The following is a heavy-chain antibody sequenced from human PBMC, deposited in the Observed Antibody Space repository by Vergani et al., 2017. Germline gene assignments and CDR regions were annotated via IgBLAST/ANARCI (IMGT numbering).Heavy chain of an antibody. CDR3: ARDTDIVVVPAAPYYYYYYGMDV. V-gene: IGHV1-18*04. Sequence: QVQLVQSGAEVKKPGASVKVSCKASGYTFTSYGISCVRQAPGQGLEWMGWISAYNGNTNYAPKLQGRVTMTTDTSTRTAYMELRSLRSDDTAVYYCARDTDIVVVPAAPYYYYYYGMDVWGQGTTVTVSS. CDR2: ISAYNGNT. D-gene: IGHD2-2*01. CDR1: GYTFTSYG. J-gene: IGHJ6*02.